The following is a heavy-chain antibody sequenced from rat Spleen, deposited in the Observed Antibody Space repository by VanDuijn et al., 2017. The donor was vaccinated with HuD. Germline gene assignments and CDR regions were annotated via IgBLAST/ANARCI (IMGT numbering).Heavy chain of an antibody. CDR1: GHSITSTY. CDR2: ISYSGST. CDR3: ARALSNDGGYYYYVMDA. J-gene: IGHJ4*01. D-gene: IGHD1-12*02. V-gene: IGHV3-1*01. Sequence: EVQLQESGPGLVKPSQSLSLTCSVTGHSITSTYRWNWIRKFPGNKLEWMRYISYSGSTSFNPSLKSRISITRDTSKNQFFLQLSSVTTEDSATYFCARALSNDGGYYYYVMDAWGQGASVTVSS.